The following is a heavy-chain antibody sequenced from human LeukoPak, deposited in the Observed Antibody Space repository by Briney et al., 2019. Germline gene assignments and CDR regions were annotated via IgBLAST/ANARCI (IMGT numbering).Heavy chain of an antibody. V-gene: IGHV3-53*01. CDR2: VYDGDTT. Sequence: GGSLRLSCAASGFTVSNNYMSWVRQAPGKGLEWVSAVYDGDTTYYADSVKGRFTISTDNSKNTLYLQINSLRVEDTAVYFCARDRLLYLDYWGQGTPVTVSS. CDR1: GFTVSNNY. D-gene: IGHD2-21*02. J-gene: IGHJ4*02. CDR3: ARDRLLYLDY.